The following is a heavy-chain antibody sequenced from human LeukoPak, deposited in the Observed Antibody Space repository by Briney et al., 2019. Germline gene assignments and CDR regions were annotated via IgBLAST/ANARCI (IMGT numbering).Heavy chain of an antibody. CDR2: ISGSGGST. CDR3: XXXXXXXXXXXXXY. Sequence: GXXWXRQAPGXXXXWVSAISGSGGSTYXADSVKGRFTISRDXXKKXLYLQMNRLRSDDTAVYYCXXXXXXXXXXXXXYWGQGXXXTVSS. V-gene: IGHV3-23*01. J-gene: IGHJ4*02. CDR1: G.